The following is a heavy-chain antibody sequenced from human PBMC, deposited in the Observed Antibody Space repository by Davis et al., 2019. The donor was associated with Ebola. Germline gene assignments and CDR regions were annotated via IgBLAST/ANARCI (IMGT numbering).Heavy chain of an antibody. CDR1: GGSLSNYV. D-gene: IGHD2-21*02. CDR2: MYYSGYT. Sequence: SETLSLTCTVSGGSLSNYVWSWIRQPPGKGLEWVVSMYYSGYTSYNPSLKSRVSISLDTTKNQFSLKMTSVTAADTAVYYCARLARTALIDYHYFDIWGRGTLVTVSS. V-gene: IGHV4-59*01. CDR3: ARLARTALIDYHYFDI. J-gene: IGHJ2*01.